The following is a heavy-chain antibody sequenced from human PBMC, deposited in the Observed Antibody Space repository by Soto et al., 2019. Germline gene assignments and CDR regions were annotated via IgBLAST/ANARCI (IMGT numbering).Heavy chain of an antibody. V-gene: IGHV4-31*03. Sequence: QVQLQESGPGLVKPSQTLSLTCTVSGGSINSDGYYWSWISQHPGKGLEWIGYNHYSGNTYYNPSLKSRITISIDTSKNQFSLQLSSVTVADTAVYFCARDSLDSSGNFMRHPDAFDVWGQGTGVAVSS. CDR2: NHYSGNT. CDR1: GGSINSDGYY. J-gene: IGHJ3*01. D-gene: IGHD3-22*01. CDR3: ARDSLDSSGNFMRHPDAFDV.